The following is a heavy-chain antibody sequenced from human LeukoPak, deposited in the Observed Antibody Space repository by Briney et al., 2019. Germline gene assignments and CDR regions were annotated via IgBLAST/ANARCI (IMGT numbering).Heavy chain of an antibody. V-gene: IGHV3-23*01. CDR3: AKSPKGSRVPYNWFDP. J-gene: IGHJ5*02. CDR1: GFTFSSYA. CDR2: ISGSGGST. Sequence: PGGSLRLSCAASGFTFSSYAMSWVRQAPVKGLEWVSAISGSGGSTYYADSVKGRFTISRDNSKNTLYLQMNSLRAEDTAVYYCAKSPKGSRVPYNWFDPWGQGTLVTVSS.